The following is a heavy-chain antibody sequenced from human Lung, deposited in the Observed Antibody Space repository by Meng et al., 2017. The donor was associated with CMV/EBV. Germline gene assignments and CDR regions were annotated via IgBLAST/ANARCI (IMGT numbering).Heavy chain of an antibody. CDR3: ARAQSTVTTGRNCQY. D-gene: IGHD4-17*01. Sequence: SXTLSLXCAVYGGSFSGYYWSWIRQPPGKGLEWIGEINHSGSTNYNPSLKSRVTISVDTSKNQFSLKLSSVTAADTAVYYCARAQSTVTTGRNCQYWGKGTXVTVSS. CDR1: GGSFSGYY. CDR2: INHSGST. V-gene: IGHV4-34*01. J-gene: IGHJ1*01.